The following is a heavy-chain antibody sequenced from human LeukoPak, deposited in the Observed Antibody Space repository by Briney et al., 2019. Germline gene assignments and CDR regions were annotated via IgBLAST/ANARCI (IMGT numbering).Heavy chain of an antibody. CDR3: AKDQLGYCTNGLCYTKESPFDV. CDR2: ISDRGGST. CDR1: GFTFSNYA. V-gene: IGHV3-23*01. Sequence: GGSLRLSCAASGFTFSNYAMSWVRQAPGKGLEWVSSISDRGGSTYYADSVKGRFTISRDSSKNQLYLKLNSLRAEDTAVYYCAKDQLGYCTNGLCYTKESPFDVWGQGTMVTVSS. J-gene: IGHJ3*01. D-gene: IGHD2-8*01.